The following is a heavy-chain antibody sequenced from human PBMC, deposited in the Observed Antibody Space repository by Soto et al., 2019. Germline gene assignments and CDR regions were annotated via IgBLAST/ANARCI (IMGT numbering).Heavy chain of an antibody. D-gene: IGHD3-22*01. CDR1: GFTFDDYT. CDR2: ISWDGGST. CDR3: AKDGGSYYDSSGYFIPGAFDI. V-gene: IGHV3-43*01. J-gene: IGHJ3*02. Sequence: GSLRLSCAASGFTFDDYTMHWVRQAPGKGLEWVSLISWDGGSTYYADSVKGRFTISRDNSKNSLYLQMNSLRTEDTALYYCAKDGGSYYDSSGYFIPGAFDIWGQGTMVTVSS.